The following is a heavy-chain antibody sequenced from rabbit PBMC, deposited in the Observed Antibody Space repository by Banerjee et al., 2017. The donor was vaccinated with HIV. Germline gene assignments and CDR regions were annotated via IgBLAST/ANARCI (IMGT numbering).Heavy chain of an antibody. CDR1: GFDFSSNA. V-gene: IGHV1S40*01. CDR2: IYNGDGST. Sequence: QSLEESGGDLVKPGASLTLTCKASGFDFSSNAMCWVRQAPGKGLEWIGCIYNGDGSTYYASWAKGRFTISKTSSTTVTLQMTSLTAADTATYFCARSAPVFGLWGPGTLVTVS. J-gene: IGHJ4*01. CDR3: ARSAPVFGL. D-gene: IGHD3-1*01.